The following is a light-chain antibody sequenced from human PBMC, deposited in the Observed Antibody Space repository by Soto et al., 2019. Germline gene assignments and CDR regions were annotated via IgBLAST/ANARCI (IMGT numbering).Light chain of an antibody. V-gene: IGKV1-5*01. Sequence: DIQMTQSPSTLSASVGDRVTITCRASQTISNWLAWYQQKPGKAHKLLIYDASSLEGGVPSRFSGSGSGTEFTLTLSSLQPDDFATYYCQQYYSYWTFGQGTKVDIK. CDR2: DAS. CDR1: QTISNW. J-gene: IGKJ1*01. CDR3: QQYYSYWT.